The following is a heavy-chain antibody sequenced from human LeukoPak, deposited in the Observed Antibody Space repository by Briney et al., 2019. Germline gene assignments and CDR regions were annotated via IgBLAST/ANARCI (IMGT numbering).Heavy chain of an antibody. CDR1: GFTXXXYA. J-gene: IGHJ4*02. D-gene: IGHD3-22*01. V-gene: IGHV3-23*01. Sequence: RXSXXXXGFTXXXYAMSWVRQAPGKGLEWVSAISGSGGSTYYADSVKGRFTISRDNSKNTLYLQMNSLRAEDTAVYYCAKPYSSGYFDYWGQGTLVTVSS. CDR3: AKPYSSGYFDY. CDR2: ISGSGGST.